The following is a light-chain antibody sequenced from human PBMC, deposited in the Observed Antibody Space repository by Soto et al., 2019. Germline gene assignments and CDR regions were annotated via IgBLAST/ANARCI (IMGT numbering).Light chain of an antibody. V-gene: IGKV3-15*01. Sequence: ATLSCRASQIVSSNLYWYQQTPVQPPRLLIYGASTRAPGIPARFSGSWSGPEFTLPISSLQYEDFQVYYCQQYSYWPRTFGQGTKVDIK. CDR1: QIVSSN. CDR3: QQYSYWPRT. CDR2: GAS. J-gene: IGKJ1*01.